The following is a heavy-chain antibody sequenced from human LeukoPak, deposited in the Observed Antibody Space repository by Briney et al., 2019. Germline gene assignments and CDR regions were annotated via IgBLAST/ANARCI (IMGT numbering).Heavy chain of an antibody. V-gene: IGHV1-18*01. CDR2: ISAYNGNT. D-gene: IGHD6-19*01. CDR3: ARDLAVGIAVAGTADY. CDR1: GYTFTSYG. J-gene: IGHJ4*02. Sequence: ASVKVSCKASGYTFTSYGISWVRQAPGQGLEWMGWISAYNGNTNYAQKLQGRVTMTTDTSTSTAYMELRSLRSDDTAVYYCARDLAVGIAVAGTADYWGQGTLVTVSS.